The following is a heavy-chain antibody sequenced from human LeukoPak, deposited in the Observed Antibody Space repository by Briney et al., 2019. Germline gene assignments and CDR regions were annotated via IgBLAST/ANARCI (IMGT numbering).Heavy chain of an antibody. CDR2: INHSGST. J-gene: IGHJ6*02. Sequence: SETLSLTCAVYGGSFSGYYWSWIRQPPGKGLEWIGEINHSGSTNYNPSLKSRVTISVDTSKNRFSLKLSSVTAADTAMYYCARSYSSSDHYYYYGMDVWGQGTTVTVSS. D-gene: IGHD6-13*01. CDR3: ARSYSSSDHYYYYGMDV. V-gene: IGHV4-34*01. CDR1: GGSFSGYY.